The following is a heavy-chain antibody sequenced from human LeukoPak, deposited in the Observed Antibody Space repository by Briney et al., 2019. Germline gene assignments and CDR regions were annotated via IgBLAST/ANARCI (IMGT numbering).Heavy chain of an antibody. D-gene: IGHD4-23*01. V-gene: IGHV4-59*08. Sequence: SETLSLTCTVSGGSISSYYWSWIRQPPGKGLEWIGYIYYSGSTNYNPSLKSRVTISVDTSKNQFSLKLSSVTAADTAVYYCARRPYGGSTAPLDYWGQGTLVTVSS. CDR3: ARRPYGGSTAPLDY. CDR1: GGSISSYY. J-gene: IGHJ4*02. CDR2: IYYSGST.